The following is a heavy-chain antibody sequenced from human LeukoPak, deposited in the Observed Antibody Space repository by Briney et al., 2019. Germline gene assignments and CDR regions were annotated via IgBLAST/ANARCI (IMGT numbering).Heavy chain of an antibody. J-gene: IGHJ4*02. D-gene: IGHD5-12*01. CDR3: AKHSPYDYDQSYYFDY. CDR2: ISYDGSNK. V-gene: IGHV3-30*18. CDR1: GFTFSSYG. Sequence: PGGSLRLSWAASGFTFSSYGMHWVRQAPGKGLEWVAVISYDGSNKYYADSVKGRFTISRDNSKNTLYLQMNSLRAEDTAVYYCAKHSPYDYDQSYYFDYWGQGTLVTVSS.